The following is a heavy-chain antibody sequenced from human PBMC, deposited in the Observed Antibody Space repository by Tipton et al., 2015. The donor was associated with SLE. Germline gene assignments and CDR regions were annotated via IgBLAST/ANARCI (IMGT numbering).Heavy chain of an antibody. Sequence: TLSLTCTVSGGSISSGGYYWSWIRQHPGKGLEWIGNIYYNGNTYYNLSLKSRVTISVDTSKNQFSLKLRSVTAADTAVYFCARHGSGTYYSWFDPWGQGNLVTVSS. J-gene: IGHJ5*02. V-gene: IGHV4-31*03. CDR3: ARHGSGTYYSWFDP. CDR2: IYYNGNT. CDR1: GGSISSGGYY. D-gene: IGHD1-26*01.